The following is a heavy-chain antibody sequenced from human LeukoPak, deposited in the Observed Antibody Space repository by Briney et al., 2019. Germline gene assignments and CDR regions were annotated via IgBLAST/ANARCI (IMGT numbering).Heavy chain of an antibody. CDR3: ARDHFGSLDS. Sequence: SETLSLTCTVSGFSVTTDSYCWGWIRQPPGKGLEWIGDDYCGGNTNYDPSLKRRVTISVDTSKNQFSLTLTSVTAADTAVYFCARDHFGSLDSWGQGILVTVSS. CDR1: GFSVTTDSYC. D-gene: IGHD3-10*01. J-gene: IGHJ4*02. V-gene: IGHV4-61*01. CDR2: DYCGGNT.